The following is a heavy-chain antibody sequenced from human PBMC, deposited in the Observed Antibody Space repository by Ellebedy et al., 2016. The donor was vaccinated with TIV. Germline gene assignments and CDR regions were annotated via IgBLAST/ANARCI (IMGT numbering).Heavy chain of an antibody. CDR2: INAGNGNT. Sequence: AASVKASCKASGYTFTSYAIHWVRQAPGQRLEWMGWINAGNGNTKYSQKFQGRVTITRDTSASTAYMELSSLRSEDTAVYFCARSHFGGSYGMDVWGQGTTVTVSS. J-gene: IGHJ6*02. D-gene: IGHD3-16*01. V-gene: IGHV1-3*01. CDR3: ARSHFGGSYGMDV. CDR1: GYTFTSYA.